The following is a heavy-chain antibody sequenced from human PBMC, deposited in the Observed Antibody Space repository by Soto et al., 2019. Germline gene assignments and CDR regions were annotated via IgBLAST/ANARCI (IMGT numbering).Heavy chain of an antibody. Sequence: PGGSLRLSCAASGFPFGENAMSWVRQAPGKGLEWVSGISDSGATTYYADSVRGRFTISRDNSKNTLYLQMKSLRAEDSASYYCAKGGSGNYLTYYYYYGMDVWGQGTTVTVSS. CDR2: ISDSGATT. D-gene: IGHD3-22*01. J-gene: IGHJ6*02. V-gene: IGHV3-23*01. CDR1: GFPFGENA. CDR3: AKGGSGNYLTYYYYYGMDV.